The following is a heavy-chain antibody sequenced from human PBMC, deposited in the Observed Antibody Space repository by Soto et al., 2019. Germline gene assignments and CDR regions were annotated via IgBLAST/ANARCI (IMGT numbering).Heavy chain of an antibody. Sequence: QVLLLESGPGLVEPSQTLSLTCNVSGTSIGSGGYFWTWIRQHPGKGLEWIGYIYSAKNTNYNPSLQSRVSRSLDTSKNQFSLKLSSVTAEDTAVYYCARDPTRPYTHFYGLDVWGQGTTVTVSS. D-gene: IGHD3-16*01. V-gene: IGHV4-31*03. J-gene: IGHJ6*02. CDR2: IYSAKNT. CDR1: GTSIGSGGYF. CDR3: ARDPTRPYTHFYGLDV.